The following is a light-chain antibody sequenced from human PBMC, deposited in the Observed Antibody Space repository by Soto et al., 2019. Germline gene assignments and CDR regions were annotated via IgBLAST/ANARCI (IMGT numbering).Light chain of an antibody. V-gene: IGKV1-39*01. CDR2: AAS. CDR1: QSISSY. Sequence: DIQMTQSPSSLSASVGDRVTITCRASQSISSYLNWYQQKPGKAPKLLIYAASSLQSGVSSRFSGSGSGTDFTLTISSLQPEDFATYYCQQSYSPRTFGQGTKVDIK. CDR3: QQSYSPRT. J-gene: IGKJ1*01.